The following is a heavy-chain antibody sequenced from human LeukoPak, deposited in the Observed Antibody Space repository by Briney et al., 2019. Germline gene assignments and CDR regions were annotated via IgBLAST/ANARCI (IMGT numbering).Heavy chain of an antibody. D-gene: IGHD3-9*01. V-gene: IGHV4-39*01. J-gene: IGHJ4*02. CDR2: INYLGST. CDR3: ARLSKGRYFDYIFDY. CDR1: GDSVSSGNYF. Sequence: KPSETLSLTCSVSGDSVSSGNYFWGWIRQPPGKGLEWIGNINYLGSTAYNPSLKSRVTMSVDTSKTQFSLKMTSVTAAGTAVYYCARLSKGRYFDYIFDYWGQGTLVTVSS.